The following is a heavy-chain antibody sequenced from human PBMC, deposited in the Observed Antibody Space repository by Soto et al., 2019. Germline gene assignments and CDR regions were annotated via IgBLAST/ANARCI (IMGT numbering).Heavy chain of an antibody. CDR3: LRSLYYYASTGEPFHY. J-gene: IGHJ4*02. D-gene: IGHD3-22*01. V-gene: IGHV3-30-3*01. Sequence: QVQLVESGGGVVQPGRSLRLSCAASGFTFSSYAMHWVRQAPGKGLEWVAVISYDGSNKYYADSVKGRFTISRDNSKNTLYLQMNSLTAEDTAVRYSLRSLYYYASTGEPFHYWGQGTLVTVSS. CDR1: GFTFSSYA. CDR2: ISYDGSNK.